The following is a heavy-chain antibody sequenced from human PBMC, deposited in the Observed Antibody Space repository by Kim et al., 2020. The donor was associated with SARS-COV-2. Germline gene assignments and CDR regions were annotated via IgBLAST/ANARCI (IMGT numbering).Heavy chain of an antibody. CDR1: GYTFTSYD. J-gene: IGHJ6*03. Sequence: ASVKVSCKASGYTFTSYDINWVRQATGQGLEWMGWMNPNSGNTGYAQKFQGRVTMTRNTSISTAYMELSSLRSEDTAVYYCARGKKVSGSYSSPPRYYYYMDVWGKGTTVTVSS. V-gene: IGHV1-8*01. CDR2: MNPNSGNT. D-gene: IGHD3-10*01. CDR3: ARGKKVSGSYSSPPRYYYYMDV.